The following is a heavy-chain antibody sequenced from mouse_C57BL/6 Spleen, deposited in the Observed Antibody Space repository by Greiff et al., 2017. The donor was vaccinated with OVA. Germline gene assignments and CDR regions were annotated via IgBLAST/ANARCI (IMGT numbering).Heavy chain of an antibody. J-gene: IGHJ3*01. CDR3: ASQAITTECGFAY. CDR1: GYTFTSYW. Sequence: QVQLQQPGAELVKPGASVKMSCKASGYTFTSYWITWVKQRPGQGLEWIGDIYPGRGSTNYNEKFKSKATLTLDTSSSTAYMQLSSLTSEDSAVCYCASQAITTECGFAYWGQGTLVTVSA. V-gene: IGHV1-55*01. CDR2: IYPGRGST. D-gene: IGHD1-1*01.